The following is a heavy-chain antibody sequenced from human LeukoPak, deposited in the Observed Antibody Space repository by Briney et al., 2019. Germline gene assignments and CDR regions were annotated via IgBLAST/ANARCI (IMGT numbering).Heavy chain of an antibody. CDR3: AKDPSLRVTADY. J-gene: IGHJ4*02. Sequence: ASVKVPCKASGYTFTSYDINWVRQATGQGLEWMGWMNPNSGNTGYAQKFQGRVTITRNTSISTAYMELNSLRAEDTAVYYCAKDPSLRVTADYWGQGTLVTVSS. D-gene: IGHD2-21*02. CDR1: GYTFTSYD. CDR2: MNPNSGNT. V-gene: IGHV1-8*03.